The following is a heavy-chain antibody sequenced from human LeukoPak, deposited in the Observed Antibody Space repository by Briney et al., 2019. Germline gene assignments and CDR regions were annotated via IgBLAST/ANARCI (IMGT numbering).Heavy chain of an antibody. CDR2: IRSKIYGGTT. D-gene: IGHD3-10*01. Sequence: GRSLRLSCTASGFTFGDYAMSWFRQAPGKGLEWVGFIRSKIYGGTTEYAASVKGRFTISRDDSKNIAFLQMNSLKAEDTGVYYCTRVTGSMVRRDRHQYYYGMDVWGQGTTVTVSS. CDR1: GFTFGDYA. J-gene: IGHJ6*02. CDR3: TRVTGSMVRRDRHQYYYGMDV. V-gene: IGHV3-49*03.